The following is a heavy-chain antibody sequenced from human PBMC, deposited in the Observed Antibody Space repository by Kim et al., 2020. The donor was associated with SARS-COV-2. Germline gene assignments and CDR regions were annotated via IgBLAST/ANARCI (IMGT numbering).Heavy chain of an antibody. CDR1: GFSFATYA. Sequence: GGSLRLSCAASGFSFATYAMTWVRKAPGKGPEWVAAMSGRGEDTFYAESVRGRFTISRDNDKNILFLQMSGLRPDDTALYYCEKCSLLRGVIMGGNAFDVWGPGTLVTVSS. V-gene: IGHV3-23*01. CDR2: MSGRGEDT. D-gene: IGHD3-10*01. J-gene: IGHJ3*01. CDR3: EKCSLLRGVIMGGNAFDV.